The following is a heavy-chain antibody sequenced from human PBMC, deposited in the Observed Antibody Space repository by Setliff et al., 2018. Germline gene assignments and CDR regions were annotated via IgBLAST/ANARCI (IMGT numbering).Heavy chain of an antibody. CDR2: FRDKASGYTT. D-gene: IGHD2-2*01. CDR1: GFSLSDHY. CDR3: TRTPCSSSRCLSQLDY. Sequence: TGGSLRLSCAASGFSLSDHYVDWVRQAPGKGLEGVGRFRDKASGYTTEYAASVKGRFTISREDSKNSRDLQMSSLKPEDTAVYYCTRTPCSSSRCLSQLDYWSQGALVTVSS. J-gene: IGHJ4*02. V-gene: IGHV3-72*01.